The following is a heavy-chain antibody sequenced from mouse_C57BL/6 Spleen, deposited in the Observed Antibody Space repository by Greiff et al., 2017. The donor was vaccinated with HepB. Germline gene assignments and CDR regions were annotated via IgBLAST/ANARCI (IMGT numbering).Heavy chain of an antibody. Sequence: QVQLQQPGAELVKPGASVKLSCKASGYTFTSYWMQWVKQRPGPGLEWIGEIDPSDSYTNYNQKFKGKAALTVDTPSSTTYMQHSSLTSEDSAVFYGARGQYYYGSSYSDYWGQGTTLTVSS. CDR3: ARGQYYYGSSYSDY. CDR2: IDPSDSYT. CDR1: GYTFTSYW. J-gene: IGHJ2*01. V-gene: IGHV1-50*01. D-gene: IGHD1-1*01.